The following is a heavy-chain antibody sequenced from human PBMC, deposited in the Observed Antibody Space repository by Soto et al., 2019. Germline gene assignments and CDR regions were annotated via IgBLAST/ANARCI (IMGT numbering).Heavy chain of an antibody. CDR3: ARAPGYSSGWHDY. Sequence: QVQLVQSGAEVKKPGSSVKVSCKASGGTLRNYAISWVRQAPGQGLEWMGGITPIFGTTNYAQKFQVRAMMTADESTNTAYMELSSLRSEDTAIYDWARAPGYSSGWHDYWGEGTLITVSS. D-gene: IGHD6-19*01. CDR2: ITPIFGTT. CDR1: GGTLRNYA. V-gene: IGHV1-69*01. J-gene: IGHJ4*02.